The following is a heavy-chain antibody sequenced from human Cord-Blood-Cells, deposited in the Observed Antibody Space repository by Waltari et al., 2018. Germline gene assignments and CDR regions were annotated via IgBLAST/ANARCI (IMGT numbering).Heavy chain of an antibody. Sequence: QVQLVQSGAEVKKPGASVKVSCKASGYTFTGYYMHWVRQAPGQGLEWMGWINPNSGGTNYAQKFQGWVTMTRDTSISTAYMELGRLRSYDTAVYYCARGVLLSTGTTPTLDYWGQGTLVTVSS. D-gene: IGHD1-7*01. J-gene: IGHJ4*02. CDR3: ARGVLLSTGTTPTLDY. CDR1: GYTFTGYY. V-gene: IGHV1-2*04. CDR2: INPNSGGT.